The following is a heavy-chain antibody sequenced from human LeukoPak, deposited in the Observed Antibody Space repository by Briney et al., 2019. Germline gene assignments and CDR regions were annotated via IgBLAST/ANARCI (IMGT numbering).Heavy chain of an antibody. D-gene: IGHD1/OR15-1a*01. CDR3: VKVITGWNTFAFDL. V-gene: IGHV3-43*02. Sequence: TGGSLRLSCVASGFTFEDYTMLWVRQAPGKGLEWVSLIGGNGGLTLYGDSVEGQFTISRDNGRVSVYLQMNSLRTEDTALYYCVKVITGWNTFAFDLWGPGTMVTVS. J-gene: IGHJ3*01. CDR1: GFTFEDYT. CDR2: IGGNGGLT.